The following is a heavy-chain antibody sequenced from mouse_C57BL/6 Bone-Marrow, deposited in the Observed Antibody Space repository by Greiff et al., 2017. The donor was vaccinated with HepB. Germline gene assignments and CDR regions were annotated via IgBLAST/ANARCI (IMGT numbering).Heavy chain of an antibody. J-gene: IGHJ2*01. CDR2: IYPGSGST. CDR1: GYTFTSYW. CDR3: ARWGITTVSSYYFDY. D-gene: IGHD1-1*01. Sequence: QVQLQQPGAELVKPGASVKISCKASGYTFTSYWITWVKQRPGQGLEWIGDIYPGSGSTNYNEKFKSKATLTVDTSSSTAYMQLSSLTSEDSAVYYCARWGITTVSSYYFDYWGQGTTLTVSS. V-gene: IGHV1-55*01.